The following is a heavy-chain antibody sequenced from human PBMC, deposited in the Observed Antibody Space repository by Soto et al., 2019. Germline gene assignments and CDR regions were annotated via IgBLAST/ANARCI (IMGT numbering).Heavy chain of an antibody. J-gene: IGHJ6*02. CDR1: GDTFSSYA. V-gene: IGHV1-69*13. CDR3: ARDPLSSFAMDV. CDR2: IIPTFGRT. D-gene: IGHD3-10*02. Sequence: ASVKVSCKASGDTFSSYAISWVRQAPGKGLEWMGKIIPTFGRTNYAQRFQGRLTISADDSTSTAYMELSSLLSEDTAVYYCARDPLSSFAMDVWGQGTTVTVSS.